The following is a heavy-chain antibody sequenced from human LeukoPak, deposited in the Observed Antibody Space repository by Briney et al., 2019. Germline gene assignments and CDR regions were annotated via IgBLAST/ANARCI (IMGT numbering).Heavy chain of an antibody. CDR3: AREQQLVGAFDI. CDR1: GFTFSDYY. Sequence: GGSLRLSCAASGFTFSDYYMSWIRQAPGKGLEWVSSISSSSSYIYYADSVKGRFTISRDNAKNSLYLQMNSLRAEDTAVYYCAREQQLVGAFDIWGQGTMVTVSS. V-gene: IGHV3-11*06. D-gene: IGHD6-13*01. CDR2: ISSSSSYI. J-gene: IGHJ3*02.